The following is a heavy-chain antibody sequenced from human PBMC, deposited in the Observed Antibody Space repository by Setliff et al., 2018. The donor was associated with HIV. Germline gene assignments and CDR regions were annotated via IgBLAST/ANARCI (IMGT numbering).Heavy chain of an antibody. V-gene: IGHV3-7*03. Sequence: GGSLRLSCAASGFTFSSYAMSWVRQAPGKGLEWVANMKYDGTEIYYVDAVKGRFTISRDNAKKSVFLHMNSLRAEDTAVYYCANPPLKGHLGVGFDYWGQGTQVTVSS. CDR2: MKYDGTEI. CDR3: ANPPLKGHLGVGFDY. J-gene: IGHJ4*02. D-gene: IGHD3-16*01. CDR1: GFTFSSYA.